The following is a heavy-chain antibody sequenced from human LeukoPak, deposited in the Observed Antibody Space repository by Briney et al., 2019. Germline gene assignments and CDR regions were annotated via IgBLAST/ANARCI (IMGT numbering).Heavy chain of an antibody. Sequence: GGSLRLSCAASGFTFSSYDMHWVRRATGKGLEWVSAIGTAGDTYYPGSVKGRFTISRENAKNSLYLQMNSLRAGDTAVYYCARALPLSRYCSGGSCYPHPPDYWGQGTLVTVSS. CDR1: GFTFSSYD. J-gene: IGHJ4*02. CDR2: IGTAGDT. V-gene: IGHV3-13*01. CDR3: ARALPLSRYCSGGSCYPHPPDY. D-gene: IGHD2-15*01.